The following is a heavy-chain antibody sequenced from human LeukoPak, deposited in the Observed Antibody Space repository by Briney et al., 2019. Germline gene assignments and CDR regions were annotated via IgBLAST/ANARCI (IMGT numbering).Heavy chain of an antibody. J-gene: IGHJ6*02. CDR1: GFTFSSYA. V-gene: IGHV3-23*01. D-gene: IGHD3-3*01. Sequence: GGSLRLSCAASGFTFSSYAMNWVRQAPGKGLEWVSGISDSGGITYYADSVKGRFTISRDNSKNTMYLQMNSLRVEDTAVYYCAKELLRFLEWLTPDYYYYGMDVWGQGTTVTVSS. CDR3: AKELLRFLEWLTPDYYYYGMDV. CDR2: ISDSGGIT.